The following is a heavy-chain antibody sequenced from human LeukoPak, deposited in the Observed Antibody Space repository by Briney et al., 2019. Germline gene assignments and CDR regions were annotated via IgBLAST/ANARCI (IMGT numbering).Heavy chain of an antibody. J-gene: IGHJ5*02. CDR3: ARVKSSWGLNWFDP. CDR1: GFTFSSYV. V-gene: IGHV3-30*04. Sequence: GRSLRLSCAASGFTFSSYVMHWVRQAPGKGLEWVAIISYDGSNEYYADSVKGRFTISRDNSKNTLYLQMNSLRAADTAVYYCARVKSSWGLNWFDPWGQGTLVTVSS. D-gene: IGHD6-13*01. CDR2: ISYDGSNE.